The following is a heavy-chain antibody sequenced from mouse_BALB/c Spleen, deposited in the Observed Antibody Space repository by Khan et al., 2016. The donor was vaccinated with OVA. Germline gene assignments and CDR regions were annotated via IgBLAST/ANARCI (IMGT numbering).Heavy chain of an antibody. CDR2: IWAGGST. CDR3: ARLEDI. Sequence: QVQLKESGPGLVAPSQSLSITCTVSGFSLTSYGVHWVRQPPGKGLEWLGVIWAGGSTTYNSALMSRLSTSKANSKSQVCLKMSSLQTDDTAMYYCARLEDIWGQGTTLTVSS. V-gene: IGHV2-9*02. CDR1: GFSLTSYG. J-gene: IGHJ2*01. D-gene: IGHD1-3*01.